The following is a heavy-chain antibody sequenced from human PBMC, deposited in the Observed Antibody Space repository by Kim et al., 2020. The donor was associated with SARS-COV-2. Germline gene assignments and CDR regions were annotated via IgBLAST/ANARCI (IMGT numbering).Heavy chain of an antibody. J-gene: IGHJ4*02. V-gene: IGHV3-7*01. Sequence: GGSLRLSCVVSGFSLGNDWMSWVRQAPGKGLEWVAMNKGDGSEVYYVDSVKGRFTMSRDNAKNSLYLQMSSLRTEDTAIYYCAALDTAHVPRGIWGQGTLVSVSS. D-gene: IGHD3-10*02. CDR3: AALDTAHVPRGI. CDR1: GFSLGNDW. CDR2: NKGDGSEV.